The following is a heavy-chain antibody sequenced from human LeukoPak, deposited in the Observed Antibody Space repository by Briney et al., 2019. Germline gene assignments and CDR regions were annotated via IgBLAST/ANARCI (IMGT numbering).Heavy chain of an antibody. CDR3: AKSHSVAQRGYFDY. Sequence: PGGSLRLSCAASRFIFSTYSMSWVRQASGRGLEWVSNVSDSGGNTYYADSVKGRFTISRDNSKNTLYLQMNSLRAEDTAVYYCAKSHSVAQRGYFDYWGQGTLVTVSS. J-gene: IGHJ4*02. V-gene: IGHV3-23*01. CDR1: RFIFSTYS. CDR2: VSDSGGNT. D-gene: IGHD2-15*01.